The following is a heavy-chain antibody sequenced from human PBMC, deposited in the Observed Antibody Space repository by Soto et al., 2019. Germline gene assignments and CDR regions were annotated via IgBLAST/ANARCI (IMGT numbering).Heavy chain of an antibody. D-gene: IGHD3-22*01. V-gene: IGHV3-30*03. J-gene: IGHJ4*02. CDR2: LSYDGGNE. Sequence: GGSLRLSCATSGFTFSNYGMHWVRQAPGKGLEWVAVLSYDGGNEYYADSVKGRFTISRDNSKNTLYLQMNSLRAEDTAVYYCARDKGSNYYDSSGLDYWGQGTLVTVSS. CDR3: ARDKGSNYYDSSGLDY. CDR1: GFTFSNYG.